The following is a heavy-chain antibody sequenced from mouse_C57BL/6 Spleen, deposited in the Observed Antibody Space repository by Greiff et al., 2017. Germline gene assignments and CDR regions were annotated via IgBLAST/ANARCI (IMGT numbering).Heavy chain of an antibody. D-gene: IGHD1-1*01. V-gene: IGHV1-55*01. Sequence: VQLQQPGAELVKPGASVKMSCKASGYTFTSYWMTWVKQRPGQGLEWIGDIYPGSGSTNYHEKFKSKATLTVDTSSSTAYMQLSSLTSEDTAVYYCARGVVYGSSCEWYFGVWGTGTTVTVSS. CDR2: IYPGSGST. J-gene: IGHJ1*03. CDR3: ARGVVYGSSCEWYFGV. CDR1: GYTFTSYW.